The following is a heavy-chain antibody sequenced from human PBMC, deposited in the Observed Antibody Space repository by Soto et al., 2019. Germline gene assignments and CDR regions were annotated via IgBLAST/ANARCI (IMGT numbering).Heavy chain of an antibody. CDR3: ARTRSFTLGFYYDGMDV. CDR1: GYSFASYW. D-gene: IGHD6-6*01. CDR2: IYPGDSDT. J-gene: IGHJ6*02. Sequence: GESLKISCQGSGYSFASYWIGWVRPMPGKDLEWMGIIYPGDSDTRYSPSFQGQVTIPADKSLRTAYLQWTSLKASDTALYYCARTRSFTLGFYYDGMDVWGQGTTVTVSS. V-gene: IGHV5-51*01.